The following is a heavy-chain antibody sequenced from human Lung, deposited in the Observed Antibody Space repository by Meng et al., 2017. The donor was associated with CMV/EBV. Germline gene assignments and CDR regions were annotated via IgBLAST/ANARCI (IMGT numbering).Heavy chain of an antibody. CDR3: ARGGPCSNGVCSDYGMDV. CDR2: IKQDGSDK. J-gene: IGHJ6*02. CDR1: GFTFSGYW. V-gene: IGHV3-7*01. D-gene: IGHD2-8*01. Sequence: GESLKISCAASGFTFSGYWMNWVRQTPGKGLEWVANIKQDGSDKYYADSVKGRFTISRDNAENSLYLQMNSLRAEDTAIYYCARGGPCSNGVCSDYGMDVWGQGTTVPSP.